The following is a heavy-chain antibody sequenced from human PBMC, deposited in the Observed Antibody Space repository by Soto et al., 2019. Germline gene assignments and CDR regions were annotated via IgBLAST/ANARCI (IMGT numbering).Heavy chain of an antibody. CDR3: ATGYSSSWYISYYYYGMDV. J-gene: IGHJ6*02. Sequence: ASLKVSCKASGYTFTSYAMHWVRQAPGQRLEWMGWINAGNGNTKYSQKFQGRVTITRDTSASTAYMELSSLRSEDTAVYYCATGYSSSWYISYYYYGMDVWGQGTTVTVSS. CDR2: INAGNGNT. CDR1: GYTFTSYA. V-gene: IGHV1-3*01. D-gene: IGHD6-13*01.